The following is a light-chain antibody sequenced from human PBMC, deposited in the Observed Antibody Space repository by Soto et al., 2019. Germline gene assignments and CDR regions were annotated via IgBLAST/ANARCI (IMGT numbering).Light chain of an antibody. J-gene: IGLJ1*01. CDR2: EVS. CDR1: SSDVGGYNY. CDR3: SSYTSSSTPLV. Sequence: QSALTQPASVSGSPGQSITISCTGTSSDVGGYNYVSWYQQHPGKAPKLMIYEVSDRPSGVSHRFSGSKSGNTASLTISGLQAEDEADHYCSSYTSSSTPLVFGTGTKVTVL. V-gene: IGLV2-14*01.